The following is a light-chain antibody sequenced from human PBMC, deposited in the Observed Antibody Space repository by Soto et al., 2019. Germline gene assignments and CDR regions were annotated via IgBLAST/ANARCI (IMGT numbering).Light chain of an antibody. Sequence: QSVLTQPASVSGSPGQSITISCTGTSSDVGGYNYVSWYQQHPGKAPKLMIYEVSNRPSGVPDRFSASKSGNTASLTVSGLQAEDEADYYCSSYAGSDIWVFGTGTKLTVL. CDR2: EVS. V-gene: IGLV2-8*01. J-gene: IGLJ1*01. CDR1: SSDVGGYNY. CDR3: SSYAGSDIWV.